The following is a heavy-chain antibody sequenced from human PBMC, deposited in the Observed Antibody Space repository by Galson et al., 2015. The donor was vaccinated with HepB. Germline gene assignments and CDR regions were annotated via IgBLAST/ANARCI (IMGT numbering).Heavy chain of an antibody. CDR1: GYTFTSHA. D-gene: IGHD3-22*01. CDR2: INTNTGNP. V-gene: IGHV7-4-1*04. J-gene: IGHJ4*02. Sequence: SVKVSCKASGYTFTSHAMNWVRQAPGQRPEWMGWINTNTGNPTYAQGFRGRFVFSLDTSVSMAYLQISNVKADDTAVYYCARARDSSGYYLFPGTLPDYWGQGTLVTVSS. CDR3: ARARDSSGYYLFPGTLPDY.